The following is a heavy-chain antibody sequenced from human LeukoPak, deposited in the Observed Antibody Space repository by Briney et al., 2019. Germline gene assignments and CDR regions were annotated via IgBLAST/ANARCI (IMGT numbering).Heavy chain of an antibody. CDR1: GGSFSGYY. D-gene: IGHD3-10*01. CDR2: INHSGSN. J-gene: IGHJ5*02. V-gene: IGHV4-34*01. CDR3: PRGGELVSPYNWFDP. Sequence: SETLSLTCAVYGGSFSGYYWSWIRQPPGKGLEWIGEINHSGSNNYNPSLKSRVTIPVDPSKPQFSLKLSSVTSAATAVFYWPRGGELVSPYNWFDPWGQGTLVTVSS.